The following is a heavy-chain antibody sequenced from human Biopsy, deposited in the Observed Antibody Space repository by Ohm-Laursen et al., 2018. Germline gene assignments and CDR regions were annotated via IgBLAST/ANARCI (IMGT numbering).Heavy chain of an antibody. CDR1: GDSIHNYY. Sequence: TLSLTCTVSGDSIHNYYWSWIRQPAGKGLEWIGRLYTSGSPNYNLSLESRVTMSLDTSKNQFSLNLRSVTAADTAVYYCARGTGRYYVYGAFDIWGQGTVVTVSS. D-gene: IGHD1-26*01. CDR3: ARGTGRYYVYGAFDI. J-gene: IGHJ3*02. CDR2: LYTSGSP. V-gene: IGHV4-4*07.